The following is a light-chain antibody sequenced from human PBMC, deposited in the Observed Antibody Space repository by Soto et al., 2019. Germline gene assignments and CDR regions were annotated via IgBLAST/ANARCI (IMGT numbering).Light chain of an antibody. J-gene: IGLJ1*01. V-gene: IGLV2-14*01. CDR1: GSDVSEYNY. CDR2: EVR. CDR3: SSYTSTSTLYV. Sequence: QSVLTQPASVSGSLGQSITISCTGTGSDVSEYNYVSWYQQHPGKAPKLMIYEVRNRPPGVSNRFSGSKSGNTASLTIAGLQAEDEADYYCSSYTSTSTLYVFGTGTKVTVL.